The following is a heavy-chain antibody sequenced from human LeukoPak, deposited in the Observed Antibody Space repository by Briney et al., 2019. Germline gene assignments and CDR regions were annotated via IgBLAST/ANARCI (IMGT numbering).Heavy chain of an antibody. J-gene: IGHJ4*02. CDR2: ISSSNYI. V-gene: IGHV3-21*04. D-gene: IGHD6-19*01. CDR3: ARGGGLVRFDY. CDR1: GFIFSDYS. Sequence: PGGSLRLSCAVSGFIFSDYSMNWVRQAPGKGLEWVSSISSSNYIYYADSVKGRFTISRDNSKNTLYLQMNSLRAEDTAVYYCARGGGLVRFDYWGQGTLVTVSS.